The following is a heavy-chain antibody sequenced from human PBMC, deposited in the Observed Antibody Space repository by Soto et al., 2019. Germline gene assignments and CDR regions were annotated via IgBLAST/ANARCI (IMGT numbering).Heavy chain of an antibody. D-gene: IGHD6-13*01. J-gene: IGHJ6*02. CDR1: GYTFTSYG. CDR3: AREGVQQLVGDTDYYYYGMDV. Sequence: ASVKVSCKASGYTFTSYGISWVRQAPGQGLEWMGWISAYNGNTNYAQKLQGRVTMTTDTSTSTAYMELRSLRSDDTAMYYCAREGVQQLVGDTDYYYYGMDVWGQGTTVTVSS. V-gene: IGHV1-18*04. CDR2: ISAYNGNT.